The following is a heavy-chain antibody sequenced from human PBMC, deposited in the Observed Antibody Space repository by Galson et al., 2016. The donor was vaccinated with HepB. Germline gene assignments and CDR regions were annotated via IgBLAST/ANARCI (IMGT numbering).Heavy chain of an antibody. J-gene: IGHJ4*02. CDR1: GFTFSGYN. Sequence: SLRLSCATSGFTFSGYNMNWVRQAPGRRLEWVSYIDSGSTTIFYADSVKGRFTISRDNAKNSLYLQMNSLRAEDTALYYCVRESPGVSSYGSVDYWGQGTLVTVSS. CDR3: VRESPGVSSYGSVDY. D-gene: IGHD5-18*01. V-gene: IGHV3-48*03. CDR2: IDSGSTTI.